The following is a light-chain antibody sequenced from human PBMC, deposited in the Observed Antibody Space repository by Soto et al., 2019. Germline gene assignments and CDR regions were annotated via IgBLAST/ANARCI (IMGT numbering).Light chain of an antibody. Sequence: AIQMTQSPSSLSASVGDRVSITCRASQGIGNDLGWYQQKPGKAPKLLIYDASSLESGVPSRSSGSGSGTDFTLTISRLEPEDFAVYYCQQYGSSITFGQGTRLEIK. CDR3: QQYGSSIT. J-gene: IGKJ5*01. V-gene: IGKV1-13*02. CDR2: DAS. CDR1: QGIGND.